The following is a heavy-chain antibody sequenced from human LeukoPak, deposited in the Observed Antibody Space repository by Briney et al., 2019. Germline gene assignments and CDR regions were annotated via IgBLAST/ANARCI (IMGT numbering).Heavy chain of an antibody. Sequence: GGSLRLSCAASGFSFSSYWMSWVRQAPGKGLEWVANIKQDGSEKYYVDSVKGRFTISRDNAKNSLYLQMNSLRAEDTAVYYCARWAGEKEGAECFDPGGQGTLVTVSS. V-gene: IGHV3-7*01. D-gene: IGHD3-3*01. CDR2: IKQDGSEK. J-gene: IGHJ5*02. CDR3: ARWAGEKEGAECFDP. CDR1: GFSFSSYW.